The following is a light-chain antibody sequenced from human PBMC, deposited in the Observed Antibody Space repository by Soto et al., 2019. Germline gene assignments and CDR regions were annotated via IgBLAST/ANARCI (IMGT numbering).Light chain of an antibody. V-gene: IGKV3-11*01. CDR2: DAS. J-gene: IGKJ3*01. CDR3: QQRSNWPPGT. Sequence: EIVLTQSPATLSLSPGERATLSCRACQSVSSYLAGYQQKPGQAPRLLIYDASNRATGIPARFSGSGSGTDFKLTISSLEPEDFAVYYCQQRSNWPPGTFGPGTKVDIK. CDR1: QSVSSY.